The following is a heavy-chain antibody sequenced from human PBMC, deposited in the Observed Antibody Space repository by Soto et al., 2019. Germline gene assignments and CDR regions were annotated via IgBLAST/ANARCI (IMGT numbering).Heavy chain of an antibody. CDR1: GGSVTTGNW. V-gene: IGHV4-4*02. D-gene: IGHD2-15*01. CDR3: ARELRVVVAATPSYWFDP. J-gene: IGHJ5*02. CDR2: VFHTGST. Sequence: PSETLSLTCAVSGGSVTTGNWWGWVRQPPGRGLEWIGEVFHTGSTSYNPSLKSRVTLSVDKSKNQFSLKLSSVTAADTAVYYCARELRVVVAATPSYWFDPWGQGTLVTVSS.